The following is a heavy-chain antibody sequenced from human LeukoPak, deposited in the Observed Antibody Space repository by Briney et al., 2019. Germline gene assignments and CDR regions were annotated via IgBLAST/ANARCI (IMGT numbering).Heavy chain of an antibody. CDR3: ARDRRGFRIENWFDP. J-gene: IGHJ5*02. Sequence: PSETLSLTCTVSGGSISSYYWSWIRQPAGKGLEWIGRIYTSGSTNYNPSLKSRVTMSVDTSKNQFSLKLSSVTAADTAVYYCARDRRGFRIENWFDPWGQGTLVTGSS. CDR2: IYTSGST. V-gene: IGHV4-4*07. D-gene: IGHD3-10*01. CDR1: GGSISSYY.